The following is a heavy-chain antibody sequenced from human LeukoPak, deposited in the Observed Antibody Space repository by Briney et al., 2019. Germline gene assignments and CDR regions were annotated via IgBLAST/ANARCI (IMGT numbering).Heavy chain of an antibody. CDR3: ARLIAAAGTDFDY. CDR2: ISYDGSNK. J-gene: IGHJ4*02. CDR1: GFTFSSYA. D-gene: IGHD6-13*01. V-gene: IGHV3-30-3*01. Sequence: GSLRLSCAASGFTFSSYAMHWVRQAPGKGLEWVAVISYDGSNKYYADSVKGRFTISRDNAKNSLYLQMNSLRAEDTAVYYCARLIAAAGTDFDYWGQGTLVTVSS.